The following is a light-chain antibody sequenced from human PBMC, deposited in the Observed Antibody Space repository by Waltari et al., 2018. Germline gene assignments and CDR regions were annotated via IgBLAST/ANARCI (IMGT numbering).Light chain of an antibody. V-gene: IGLV1-47*01. CDR2: KYD. Sequence: QSVLTQPPSAFGTPGQRVTISCFGSTSNIGSHYVSWYQHIPGTTPKLLIHKYDQRPSGVPDRFSGSVSGTSASLAISGLRSEDEADYYCTAWDDNLSVVFGGGTKLTVL. CDR3: TAWDDNLSVV. CDR1: TSNIGSHY. J-gene: IGLJ3*02.